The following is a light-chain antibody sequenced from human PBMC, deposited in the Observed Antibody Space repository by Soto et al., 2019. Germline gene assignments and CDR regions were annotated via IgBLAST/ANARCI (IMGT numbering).Light chain of an antibody. V-gene: IGLV2-14*03. CDR1: SSDVGGYDY. Sequence: QSALTQPASVSGSPGQSITISCTGTSSDVGGYDYVSWYQQHPGKAPTLFIYDVINRPSGVSFRFSGSKSGNTASLTISGPQDEDEAEYYGSTYTTSSISVFGAGTKLTVL. J-gene: IGLJ2*01. CDR3: STYTTSSISV. CDR2: DVI.